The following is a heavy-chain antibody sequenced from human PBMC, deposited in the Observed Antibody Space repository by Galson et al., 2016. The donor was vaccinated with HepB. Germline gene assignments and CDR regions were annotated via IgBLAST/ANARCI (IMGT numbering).Heavy chain of an antibody. CDR2: ISYSGGT. Sequence: TLSLTCTVSGGSIRSGSYYWSWIRQHPGKGLEWIGYISYSGGTYYNPSLKSRVTISVDPSKNQFSLKLSSVTAADTAVYYCASGMVRGVKRFDYWGQGTLVTVSS. J-gene: IGHJ4*02. CDR3: ASGMVRGVKRFDY. V-gene: IGHV4-31*03. CDR1: GGSIRSGSYY. D-gene: IGHD3-10*01.